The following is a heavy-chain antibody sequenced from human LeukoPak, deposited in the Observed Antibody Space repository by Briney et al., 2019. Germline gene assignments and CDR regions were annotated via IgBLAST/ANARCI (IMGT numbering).Heavy chain of an antibody. CDR1: GFTFSSYW. CDR3: ARDACSRTSCFDC. J-gene: IGHJ4*02. V-gene: IGHV3-53*01. D-gene: IGHD2-2*01. Sequence: GGSLRLSCAASGFTFSSYWMSWVRQAPGKGLEWVSFIYRGGSTYYADSVKGRFTISRNNSKNTLYLQMNSLRAEDTAVYYCARDACSRTSCFDCWGQGTLVAVSS. CDR2: IYRGGST.